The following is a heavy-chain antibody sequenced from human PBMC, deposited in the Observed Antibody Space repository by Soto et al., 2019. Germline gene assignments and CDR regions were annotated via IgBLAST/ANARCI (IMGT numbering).Heavy chain of an antibody. CDR3: ARGYCSRSSSYTSDAFYI. Sequence: WGSLRLSCAASGLSFCSYNMNWLRQAPGKGLEWVSSISSSSRYMYYADSVKGRLTISRDNAKNSLYLHMNSLRAEDTAVYYLARGYCSRSSSYTSDAFYIWGQGTVVTVSS. CDR2: ISSSSRYM. J-gene: IGHJ3*02. V-gene: IGHV3-21*01. D-gene: IGHD2-2*02. CDR1: GLSFCSYN.